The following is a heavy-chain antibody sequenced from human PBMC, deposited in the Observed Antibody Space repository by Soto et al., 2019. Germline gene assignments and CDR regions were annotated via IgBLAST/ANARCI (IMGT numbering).Heavy chain of an antibody. CDR1: GYTFSTHV. D-gene: IGHD6-6*01. Sequence: ASVKVSCKASGYTFSTHVISWVRQAPGQGLEWMGWISGYNGNTNYAERLQGRVTMTTDTSTSTAYMELRSLRYDDTAVYYCAKEGQLGYWGQGTPVTVSS. V-gene: IGHV1-18*01. J-gene: IGHJ4*02. CDR2: ISGYNGNT. CDR3: AKEGQLGY.